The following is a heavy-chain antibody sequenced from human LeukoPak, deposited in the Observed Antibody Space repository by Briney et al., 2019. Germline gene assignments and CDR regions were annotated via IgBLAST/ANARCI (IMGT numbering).Heavy chain of an antibody. J-gene: IGHJ6*02. Sequence: GASVKVSCKASVGTFRSYGLNWVRQAPGQGLEWMGGFIPILGTAKYAQKLQGRVTITADESTSTAYMELSSLRYEDTAVYYCARGLYCSSSTSCYDYGMDVWGQGTTVTVSS. CDR1: VGTFRSYG. D-gene: IGHD2-2*01. CDR2: FIPILGTA. CDR3: ARGLYCSSSTSCYDYGMDV. V-gene: IGHV1-69*13.